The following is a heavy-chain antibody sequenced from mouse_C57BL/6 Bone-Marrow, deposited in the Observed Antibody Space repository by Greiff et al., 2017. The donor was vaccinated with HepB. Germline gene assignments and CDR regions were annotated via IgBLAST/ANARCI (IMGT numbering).Heavy chain of an antibody. CDR2: IYPRSGNT. D-gene: IGHD1-1*01. CDR3: ASWGYYYGSGYFDV. J-gene: IGHJ1*03. V-gene: IGHV1-81*01. CDR1: GYTFTSYG. Sequence: VQLQQSGAELARPGASVKLSCKASGYTFTSYGISWVKQRTGQGLEWIGEIYPRSGNTYYNEKFKGKATLTADKSSSTAYMELRSLTSEDSAVYFCASWGYYYGSGYFDVWGTGTTVTVSS.